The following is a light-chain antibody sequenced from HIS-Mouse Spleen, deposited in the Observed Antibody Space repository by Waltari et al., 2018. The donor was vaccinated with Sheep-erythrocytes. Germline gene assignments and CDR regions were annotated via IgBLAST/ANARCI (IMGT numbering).Light chain of an antibody. CDR3: QAWDSSTVV. Sequence: SYELTQPPSVSVSPGQTASITCSGDKLGDKYACWYQQKPGQSPVLVIDQDSKRTSGIHGRFSGSTSGNTAALTISGTQARDEADYYCQAWDSSTVVFGGGTKLTVL. CDR2: QDS. CDR1: KLGDKY. J-gene: IGLJ2*01. V-gene: IGLV3-1*01.